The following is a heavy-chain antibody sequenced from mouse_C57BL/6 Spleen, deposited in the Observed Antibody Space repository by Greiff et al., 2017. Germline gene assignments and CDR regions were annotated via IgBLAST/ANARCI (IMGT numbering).Heavy chain of an antibody. J-gene: IGHJ1*03. V-gene: IGHV5-4*01. CDR1: GFTFSSYA. Sequence: EVMLVESGGGLVKPGGSLKLSCAASGFTFSSYAMSWVRQTPEKRLEWVATISDGGSYTYYPDNVKGRFTISRDNAKNNLYLQMSHLKSEDTAMXYCAREEIYYYGSSPWYFDVWGTGTTVTVSS. CDR3: AREEIYYYGSSPWYFDV. CDR2: ISDGGSYT. D-gene: IGHD1-1*01.